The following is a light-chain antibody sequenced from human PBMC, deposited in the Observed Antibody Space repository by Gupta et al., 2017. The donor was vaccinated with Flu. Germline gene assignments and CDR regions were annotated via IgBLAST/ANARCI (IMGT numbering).Light chain of an antibody. V-gene: IGKV1-39*01. CDR1: QGVRTE. CDR3: QQASGFPSS. J-gene: IGKJ1*01. CDR2: DAT. Sequence: PSSLSASVGDRVTLTCRASQGVRTEFKWYQQRPGKPPKLLVSDATRLQVGVPSRFSGSGSGTDFTLTIDNLHPDDFATYFCQQASGFPSSFGPGTRVEI.